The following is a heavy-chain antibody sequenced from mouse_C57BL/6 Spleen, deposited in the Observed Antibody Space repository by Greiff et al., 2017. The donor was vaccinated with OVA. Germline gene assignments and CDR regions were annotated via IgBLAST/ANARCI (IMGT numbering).Heavy chain of an antibody. CDR2: INPSNGGT. J-gene: IGHJ1*03. V-gene: IGHV1-53*01. CDR3: ARFGTTVVARYFDV. D-gene: IGHD1-1*01. Sequence: QVQLQQSGTELVKPGASVKLSCKASGYTFTSYWMHWVKQRPGQGLEWIGNINPSNGGTNYNEKFKSKATLTVDKSSSTAYMQLSSLTSEDSAVYYCARFGTTVVARYFDVWGTGTTVTVSS. CDR1: GYTFTSYW.